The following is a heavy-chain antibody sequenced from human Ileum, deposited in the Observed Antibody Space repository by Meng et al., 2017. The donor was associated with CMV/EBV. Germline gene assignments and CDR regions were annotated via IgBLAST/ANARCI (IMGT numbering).Heavy chain of an antibody. CDR3: VRINYLDH. CDR1: GFIFSTYG. J-gene: IGHJ4*02. Sequence: VQVLGGGGGLLQPWWSLRLSCAASGFIFSTYGMGWVRQAPGKGLEWVAIIRNDGSYKYYADSVKGRFTISRDNSKNTLYLQMNSLEPEDTAVYYCVRINYLDHWGQGTLVTVSS. V-gene: IGHV3-30*02. CDR2: IRNDGSYK.